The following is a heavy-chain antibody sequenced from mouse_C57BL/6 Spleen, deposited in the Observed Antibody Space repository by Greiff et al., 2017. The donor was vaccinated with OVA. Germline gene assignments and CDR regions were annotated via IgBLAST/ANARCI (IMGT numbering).Heavy chain of an antibody. D-gene: IGHD2-4*01. J-gene: IGHJ3*01. V-gene: IGHV1-5*01. CDR1: GYTFTSYW. Sequence: VQLQQSGPVLARPGASVKMSCKTSGYTFTSYWMHWVKQRPGQGLEWIGDIYPGNSDTSYNQKFKGKAKLTAVTSASTAYMELSSLTNEDSAVYYCTRLSYDYAWFAYWGQGTLVTVSA. CDR2: IYPGNSDT. CDR3: TRLSYDYAWFAY.